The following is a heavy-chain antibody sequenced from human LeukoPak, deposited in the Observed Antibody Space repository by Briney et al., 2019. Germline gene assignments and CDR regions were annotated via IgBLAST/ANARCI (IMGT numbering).Heavy chain of an antibody. CDR3: ARRVTEGIPVNEGNWFDP. V-gene: IGHV4-59*08. J-gene: IGHJ5*02. Sequence: SETLSLTYTVSGDSISSSYWSWIRHSPGKGLEWIGRIYKDGSTIYNPSLKSRVTISIDTSRNQFSLKLTSVTAADTAVYYCARRVTEGIPVNEGNWFDPWGQGTLVTVSS. CDR1: GDSISSSY. D-gene: IGHD2-2*01. CDR2: IYKDGST.